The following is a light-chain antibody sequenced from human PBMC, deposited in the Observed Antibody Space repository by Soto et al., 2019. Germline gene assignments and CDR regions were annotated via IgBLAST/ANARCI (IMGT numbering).Light chain of an antibody. CDR2: YNN. J-gene: IGLJ2*01. Sequence: QSVLTQPPSVSAAPGQKVTISCSGSSSNIGNNYVSWYQQLLGTAPNLLIYYNNKQPSGILDRLSAAKSGTSATPGITGLHTAEEAAYYCGTWDSSLSAVVFGGGTQLTVL. CDR3: GTWDSSLSAVV. CDR1: SSNIGNNY. V-gene: IGLV1-51*01.